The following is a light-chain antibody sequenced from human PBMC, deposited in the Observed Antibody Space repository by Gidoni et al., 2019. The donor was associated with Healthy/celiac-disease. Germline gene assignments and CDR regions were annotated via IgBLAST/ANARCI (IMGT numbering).Light chain of an antibody. Sequence: DIQLTQSPSFLSASVQDRVTITCRASQGISSYLAWYQQKPGKAPKLLIYASSTLQSWVPSTFSVSVSGTEFTLSISSRQPEYFATYDCQQLNSYPRTFGQGTKVEIK. CDR1: QGISSY. J-gene: IGKJ1*01. V-gene: IGKV1-9*01. CDR3: QQLNSYPRT. CDR2: ASS.